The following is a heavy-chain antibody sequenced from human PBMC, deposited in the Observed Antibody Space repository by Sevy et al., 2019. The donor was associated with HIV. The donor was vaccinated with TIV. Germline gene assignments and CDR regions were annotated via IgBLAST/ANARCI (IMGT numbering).Heavy chain of an antibody. CDR2: INPNSGGT. V-gene: IGHV1-2*06. CDR1: GYTFTGYY. D-gene: IGHD3-9*01. J-gene: IGHJ6*04. Sequence: GESLKISCKASGYTFTGYYLHWVRQAPGQGLEWMGRINPNSGGTNYAQKFKGRVTMTRDTSISTAYMELSRLRSDDTAVYYCVRDHGYFDWNLYYYYGMDVWGKGTTVTVSS. CDR3: VRDHGYFDWNLYYYYGMDV.